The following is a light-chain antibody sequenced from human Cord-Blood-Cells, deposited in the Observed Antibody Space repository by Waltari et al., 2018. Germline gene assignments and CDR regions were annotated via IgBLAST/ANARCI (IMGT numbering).Light chain of an antibody. CDR2: KAS. Sequence: DIQMTQSPSTLSASVGDRVTITCRASQSISSWLAWYQQKPGKAPKRLIYKASSLESGVPSRFSGSVSGTEFTLTISSLQPDDFATYYCQQYNSYPLTFGGGTKVEIK. CDR3: QQYNSYPLT. V-gene: IGKV1-5*03. CDR1: QSISSW. J-gene: IGKJ4*01.